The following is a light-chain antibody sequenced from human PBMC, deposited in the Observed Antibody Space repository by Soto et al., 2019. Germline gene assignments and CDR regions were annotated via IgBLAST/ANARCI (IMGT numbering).Light chain of an antibody. CDR1: QSVSSN. Sequence: DIVMSQSPRTLSVSPGERATLSCRVSQSVSSNLAWYQQKPGQAPRLLIYGASTRATGIPARFSGSGSGIEFTLTISSRQSEDFAVYYWQKYNNWPPWTFGQGTKV. J-gene: IGKJ1*01. CDR2: GAS. V-gene: IGKV3-15*01. CDR3: QKYNNWPPWT.